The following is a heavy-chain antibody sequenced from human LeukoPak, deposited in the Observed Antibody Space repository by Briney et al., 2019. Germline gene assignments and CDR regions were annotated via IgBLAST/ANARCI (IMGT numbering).Heavy chain of an antibody. CDR3: AKDGYSAGIAAAGTYYYYYMDV. Sequence: PGGSLRLSCTASGFTFSSTWMHWVRQAPGKGLVWVSRINSDGSSTIYADSVKGRFTISRDNAKNSLYLQMNSLRAEDTALYYCAKDGYSAGIAAAGTYYYYYMDVWGKGTTVTISS. CDR2: INSDGSST. D-gene: IGHD6-13*01. V-gene: IGHV3-74*01. J-gene: IGHJ6*03. CDR1: GFTFSSTW.